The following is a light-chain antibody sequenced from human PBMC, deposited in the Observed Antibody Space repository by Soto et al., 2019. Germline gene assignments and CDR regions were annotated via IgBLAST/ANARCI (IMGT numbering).Light chain of an antibody. Sequence: IEVTQSPSSLAASLGDRVTITCRASQTIGTYVNWYRQKSGAAPELLIYDASTLQSGVPSRFIGGASGTDFTLTISSLQLDDFATYYCQQSYNTPLTFGQGTKVDIK. V-gene: IGKV1-39*01. CDR2: DAS. CDR3: QQSYNTPLT. J-gene: IGKJ1*01. CDR1: QTIGTY.